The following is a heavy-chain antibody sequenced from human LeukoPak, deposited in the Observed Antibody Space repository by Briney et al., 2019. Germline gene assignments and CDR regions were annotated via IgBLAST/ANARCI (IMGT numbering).Heavy chain of an antibody. V-gene: IGHV4-30-4*07. J-gene: IGHJ3*02. D-gene: IGHD6-13*01. CDR3: AREVIAAAGVHPHDAFDI. Sequence: SQTLSLTCAVSGGSISRGGYSWSWIRQPPGKGLEWIGYFYYSGSTYYNPSLKSRVTISVDTSKNQFSLKLSSVTAADTAVYYCAREVIAAAGVHPHDAFDIWGQGTMVTVSS. CDR2: FYYSGST. CDR1: GGSISRGGYS.